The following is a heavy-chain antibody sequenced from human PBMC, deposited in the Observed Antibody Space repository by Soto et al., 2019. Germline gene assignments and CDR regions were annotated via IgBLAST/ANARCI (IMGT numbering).Heavy chain of an antibody. Sequence: QVQLVESGGGVVQPGRSLRLSCAASGFTFSSYGMHWVRQAPGKGLEWVAVIWYDGSNKYYADSVKGRFTISRDNSKNTMYLQMNSLRAEDTAVYYCARDSPCSGGSCALDYWGQGTLVTVSS. D-gene: IGHD2-15*01. CDR1: GFTFSSYG. V-gene: IGHV3-33*01. J-gene: IGHJ4*02. CDR2: IWYDGSNK. CDR3: ARDSPCSGGSCALDY.